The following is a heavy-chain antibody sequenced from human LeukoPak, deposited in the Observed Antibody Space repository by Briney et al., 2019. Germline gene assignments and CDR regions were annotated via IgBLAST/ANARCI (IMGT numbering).Heavy chain of an antibody. CDR1: GFTFSSYG. D-gene: IGHD4-23*01. Sequence: QPGGSLRLSCAASGFTFSSYGMHWVRQASGKGLEWLGHMRSKGSGHATVYPASVKGRFTISRDDSKNMAYLQMNSLKTEDTAVYYCTRLGGNYDYWGQGTLVTVSS. CDR2: MRSKGSGHAT. CDR3: TRLGGNYDY. J-gene: IGHJ4*02. V-gene: IGHV3-73*01.